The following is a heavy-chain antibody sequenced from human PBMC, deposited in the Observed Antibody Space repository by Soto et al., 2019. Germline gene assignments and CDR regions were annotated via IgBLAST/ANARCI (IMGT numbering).Heavy chain of an antibody. D-gene: IGHD3-3*01. Sequence: GASVKVSCKASGYTLTSYDINWVRQAPGQGLEWMGWISADNGNTNYAQKLQGRVTMTTDTSTSTAYMELRSLRSDDTAVYYCARGSFLIHAFDIWGQGTMVTVSS. CDR1: GYTLTSYD. CDR2: ISADNGNT. V-gene: IGHV1-18*04. CDR3: ARGSFLIHAFDI. J-gene: IGHJ3*02.